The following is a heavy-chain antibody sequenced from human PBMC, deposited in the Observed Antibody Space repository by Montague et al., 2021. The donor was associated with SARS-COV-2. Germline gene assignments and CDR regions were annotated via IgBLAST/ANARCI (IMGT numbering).Heavy chain of an antibody. CDR1: GDSIRNSDYS. CDR2: IYNGGTT. CDR3: ATRTRYPQNDFGF. J-gene: IGHJ4*02. V-gene: IGHV4-39*01. Sequence: SETRSLTCTVSGDSIRNSDYSWGWVRQPPGKGLEWIGNIYNGGTTFYNPSLKSRVTILVDTSKNQFSLKLSSVTAADTAVYYCATRTRYPQNDFGFWGQGTLVTVSS. D-gene: IGHD2-15*01.